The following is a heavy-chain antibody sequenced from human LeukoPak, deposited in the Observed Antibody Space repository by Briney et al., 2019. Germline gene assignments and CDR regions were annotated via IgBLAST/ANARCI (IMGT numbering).Heavy chain of an antibody. V-gene: IGHV4-59*01. Sequence: SETLSLTCTVSGGSISSYYWSWIRQPPGKGLEWIGYIYYSGSTNYNPSLKSRVTMSLDTSENQFSLRLSSVTAADTAVYYCTRGSIAYYYMDVWGKGTTVTISS. CDR2: IYYSGST. CDR1: GGSISSYY. D-gene: IGHD3-22*01. J-gene: IGHJ6*03. CDR3: TRGSIAYYYMDV.